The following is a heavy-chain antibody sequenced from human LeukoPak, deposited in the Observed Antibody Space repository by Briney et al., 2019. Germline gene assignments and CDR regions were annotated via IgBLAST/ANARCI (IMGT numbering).Heavy chain of an antibody. J-gene: IGHJ4*02. D-gene: IGHD1-26*01. Sequence: GGSLRLSCAASGFTLSSSAMNWVRQAPGKGLEWVSSINNVGSHIYYAGSVKGRFTISRDNTKNSLYLQMNSLRAEDTAVYYCSRDPTYYLRYGYFDYWGQGALVTVSS. CDR3: SRDPTYYLRYGYFDY. CDR1: GFTLSSSA. V-gene: IGHV3-21*01. CDR2: INNVGSHI.